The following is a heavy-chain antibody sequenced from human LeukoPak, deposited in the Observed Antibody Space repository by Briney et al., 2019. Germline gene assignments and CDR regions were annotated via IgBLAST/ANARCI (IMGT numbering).Heavy chain of an antibody. V-gene: IGHV7-4-1*02. Sequence: ASVKVSCKASGYTFTSYAMNWVRQAPGQGLEWMGWINTNTGNPTYAQGFTGRFVFSLDTSVSTAYLQISSLKAEDTAVYYCARPLHPLYGSGSYDWGQGTLVTVSS. CDR2: INTNTGNP. CDR3: ARPLHPLYGSGSYD. CDR1: GYTFTSYA. J-gene: IGHJ4*02. D-gene: IGHD3-10*01.